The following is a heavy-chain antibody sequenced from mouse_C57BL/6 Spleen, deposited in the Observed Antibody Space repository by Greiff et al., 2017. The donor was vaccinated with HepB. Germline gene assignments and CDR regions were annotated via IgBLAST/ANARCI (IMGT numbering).Heavy chain of an antibody. Sequence: ESGPGLVKPSQSLSLTCSVTGYSITSGYYWNWIRQFPGNKLEWMGYISYDGSNNYNPSLKNRISITRDTSKNQFFLKLNSVTTEDTATYYCAREDGNYYWYFDVWGTGTTVTVSS. CDR1: GYSITSGYY. CDR2: ISYDGSN. J-gene: IGHJ1*03. D-gene: IGHD2-1*01. V-gene: IGHV3-6*01. CDR3: AREDGNYYWYFDV.